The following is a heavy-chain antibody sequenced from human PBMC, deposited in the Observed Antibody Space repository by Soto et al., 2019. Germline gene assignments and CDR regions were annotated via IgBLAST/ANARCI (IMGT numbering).Heavy chain of an antibody. V-gene: IGHV4-31*03. J-gene: IGHJ6*02. D-gene: IGHD2-2*01. CDR1: GGRISSGGYY. CDR3: ERDWGVVVPAARPLYYYGMDV. Sequence: PSETLSLTFTVSGGRISSGGYYWSWIREHPWKGLEEIGYIYYSGSTYYNPSLKSRFTISVDTSKNQFSLKLSSVTAADTAVYYCERDWGVVVPAARPLYYYGMDVWGQGTTVTVSS. CDR2: IYYSGST.